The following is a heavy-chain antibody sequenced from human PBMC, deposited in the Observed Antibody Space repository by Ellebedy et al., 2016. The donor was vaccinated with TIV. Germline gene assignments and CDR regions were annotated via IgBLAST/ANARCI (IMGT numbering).Heavy chain of an antibody. CDR3: ARLVLRTTSTRGDVFDI. V-gene: IGHV5-51*01. D-gene: IGHD2/OR15-2a*01. CDR2: IYPGDSDT. J-gene: IGHJ3*02. CDR1: GYRFSNYW. Sequence: GESLKISCKGSGYRFSNYWIGWVRQMPVKGLEWMGVIYPGDSDTRYSPSFQVQVTISADKSISTAYLHWSSLKASDTAMYYCARLVLRTTSTRGDVFDIWGQGTMVTVSS.